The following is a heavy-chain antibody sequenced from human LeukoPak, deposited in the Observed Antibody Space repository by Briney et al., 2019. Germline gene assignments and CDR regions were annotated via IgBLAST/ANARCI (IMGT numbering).Heavy chain of an antibody. D-gene: IGHD3-22*01. J-gene: IGHJ6*02. CDR1: GFTFTSSA. CDR2: IVVGSGNT. Sequence: SVKVSCKASGFTFTSSAMQWVRQARGQRLEWIGWIVVGSGNTNYAQKFQERVTITRDMSTSTAYMELSSLRSEDTAVYYCAEGYYYDSSGYYQIYGMDVWGQGTTVTVSS. V-gene: IGHV1-58*02. CDR3: AEGYYYDSSGYYQIYGMDV.